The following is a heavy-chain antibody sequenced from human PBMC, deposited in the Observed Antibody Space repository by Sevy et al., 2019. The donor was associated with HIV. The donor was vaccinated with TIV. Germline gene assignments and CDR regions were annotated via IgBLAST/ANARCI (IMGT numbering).Heavy chain of an antibody. J-gene: IGHJ6*04. CDR3: AKGGPMYYDILTGPPGLDV. CDR2: ISGSGGST. V-gene: IGHV3-23*01. CDR1: GFTFSSYA. Sequence: GGSLTLSCAASGFTFSSYAMSWVRQAPGKGLEWVSAISGSGGSTYYADSVKGRFTISRDNSKNTLYLQMNSLRAEDTAVYYCAKGGPMYYDILTGPPGLDVWGKGTTVTVSS. D-gene: IGHD3-9*01.